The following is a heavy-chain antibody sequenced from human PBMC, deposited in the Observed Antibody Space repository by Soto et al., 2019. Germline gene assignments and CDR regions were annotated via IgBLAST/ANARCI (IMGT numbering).Heavy chain of an antibody. D-gene: IGHD4-17*01. CDR1: GFTFDDYA. CDR2: ISWNSGSI. V-gene: IGHV3-9*01. CDR3: AKDQYGDEYAFDI. J-gene: IGHJ3*02. Sequence: ESGGGLVQPGRSLRLSCAASGFTFDDYAMHWVRQAPGKGLEWVSGISWNSGSIGYADSVNGRFTISRDNAKNSLYLQMNSLRAEDTALYYCAKDQYGDEYAFDIWGQGTMVTVSS.